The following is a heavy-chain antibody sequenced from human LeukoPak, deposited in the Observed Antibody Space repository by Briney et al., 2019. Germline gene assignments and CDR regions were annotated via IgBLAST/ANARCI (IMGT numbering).Heavy chain of an antibody. J-gene: IGHJ3*02. Sequence: KPSETLSLTCSVSGGSTSSSSCYWGWIRQPPGKGLEWIGSIYYGGNTYYNPSLKSRVTISVDSSKNQFSLKLSSVTAADTAVYYCARGRDWFHAFDIWGQGTMVTVSS. CDR1: GGSTSSSSCY. D-gene: IGHD3-9*01. CDR2: IYYGGNT. CDR3: ARGRDWFHAFDI. V-gene: IGHV4-39*07.